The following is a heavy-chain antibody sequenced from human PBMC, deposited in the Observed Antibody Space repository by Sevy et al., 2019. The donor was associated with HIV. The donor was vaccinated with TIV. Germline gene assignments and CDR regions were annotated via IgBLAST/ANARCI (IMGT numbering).Heavy chain of an antibody. CDR2: LSSSTSTI. CDR3: ARDSSWNYDSYFYGMDV. Sequence: GGSLRLSCAASGFSFSGYNMNWVRQAPGKGLEWVSYLSSSTSTIHYADSVKGRFTISGDNAKNSLFLQMNSLRDEDTAVYYCARDSSWNYDSYFYGMDVWGQGTTVTVSS. D-gene: IGHD1-7*01. V-gene: IGHV3-48*02. CDR1: GFSFSGYN. J-gene: IGHJ6*02.